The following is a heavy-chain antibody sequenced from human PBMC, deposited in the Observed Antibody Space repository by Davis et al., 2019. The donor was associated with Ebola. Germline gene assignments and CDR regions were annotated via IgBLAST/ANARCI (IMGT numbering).Heavy chain of an antibody. CDR2: IKTDGTEG. CDR1: GFTFSSYW. V-gene: IGHV3-7*01. J-gene: IGHJ4*02. D-gene: IGHD3-10*01. CDR3: ARDTYYYGSGSYYNWGFFDY. Sequence: GGSLRLSCAASGFTFSSYWMSWVRQAPGKGLEWVANIKTDGTEGYYVDSVKGRFTISRDNAKNSLYLQMNSLRAEDTAVYYCARDTYYYGSGSYYNWGFFDYWGQGTLVTVSS.